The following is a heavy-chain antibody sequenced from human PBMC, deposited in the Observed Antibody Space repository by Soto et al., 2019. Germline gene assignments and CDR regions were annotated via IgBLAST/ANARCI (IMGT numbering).Heavy chain of an antibody. Sequence: GGSLRLSCTASGFTFSSYSMSWVRQAPGKGLEWVSHITASGGTKYYADSVKGRFTISRDSYRNTLYLQMNSLRAEDTALYYCAKCMQVNWNYDAFHIWGQGTMVTVSS. CDR1: GFTFSSYS. V-gene: IGHV3-23*01. CDR2: ITASGGTK. J-gene: IGHJ3*02. D-gene: IGHD1-7*01. CDR3: AKCMQVNWNYDAFHI.